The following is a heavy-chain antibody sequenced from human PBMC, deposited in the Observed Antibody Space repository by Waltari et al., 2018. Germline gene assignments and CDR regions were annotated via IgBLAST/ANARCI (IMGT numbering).Heavy chain of an antibody. Sequence: VQLVQSGAEVKEPGASVRVSCKASGYTFIHYQIHWVRQAPGQGLGWGGWLNPNTGGTNYAQKFQGRITMTRNTPTTTAYLDLQRLTSDDTAVYYCARFRGGAATSDYWGQGTLVVVSS. V-gene: IGHV1-2*02. J-gene: IGHJ4*02. CDR3: ARFRGGAATSDY. CDR2: LNPNTGGT. D-gene: IGHD6-25*01. CDR1: GYTFIHYQ.